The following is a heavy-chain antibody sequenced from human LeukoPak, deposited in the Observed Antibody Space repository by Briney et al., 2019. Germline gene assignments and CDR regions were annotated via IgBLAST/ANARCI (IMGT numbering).Heavy chain of an antibody. D-gene: IGHD3-16*01. CDR1: EESFSGYLSDSY. CDR2: IDRHGNT. Sequence: SETLSLTCAIYEESFSGYLSDSYWSWVRRPPGKGLEWIGEIDRHGNTNYSPSLKSRVTISIQTSKSQFSLNLNSVTDADTAVYYCARRGGGNYPYYFDYWGRGTPVTVSS. J-gene: IGHJ4*02. V-gene: IGHV4-34*01. CDR3: ARRGGGNYPYYFDY.